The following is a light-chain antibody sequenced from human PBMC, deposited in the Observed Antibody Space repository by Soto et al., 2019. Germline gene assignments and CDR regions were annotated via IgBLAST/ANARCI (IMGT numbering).Light chain of an antibody. CDR1: QNIDMY. J-gene: IGKJ1*01. Sequence: DIQMTQSPSTLSASAGDRVTITCRASQNIDMYLAWYQQKPGQAPSLLIYRASSLQSGVPSRFSGSGSGTEFTLTISSLQPDDFATYYYQQSITYPWTFGQGTKLDIK. CDR2: RAS. CDR3: QQSITYPWT. V-gene: IGKV1-5*03.